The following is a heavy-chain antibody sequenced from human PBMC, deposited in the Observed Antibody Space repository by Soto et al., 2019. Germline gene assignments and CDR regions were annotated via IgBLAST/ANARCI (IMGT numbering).Heavy chain of an antibody. CDR3: ARGRELYASGSYNPLYFDY. J-gene: IGHJ4*02. V-gene: IGHV4-61*01. CDR2: IYYSGST. CDR1: GGSVSSDNYD. D-gene: IGHD3-10*01. Sequence: QVQLQESGPGLVKPSETLSLTCTVSGGSVSSDNYDWNWIRKPPGKGLQWIGYIYYSGSTNYNPSLKSRVTISVDTSKTQFSLKLSSVIAADTAVYYCARGRELYASGSYNPLYFDYWGQGTLVTVSS.